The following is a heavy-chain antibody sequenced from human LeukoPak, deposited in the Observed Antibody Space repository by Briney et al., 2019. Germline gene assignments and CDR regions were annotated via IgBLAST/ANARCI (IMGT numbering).Heavy chain of an antibody. CDR1: GGSISSSRYY. CDR3: ARGTCSGGSCYDPFDY. CDR2: FYYSGST. D-gene: IGHD2-15*01. V-gene: IGHV4-39*07. J-gene: IGHJ4*02. Sequence: ASETLSLTCTVSGGSISSSRYYWGWIRQPPGKGLEWIGSFYYSGSTYYNPSLKSRVTIAVDTSKNHFSLKVSSVTAADTAVYYCARGTCSGGSCYDPFDYWGQGTLVTVSS.